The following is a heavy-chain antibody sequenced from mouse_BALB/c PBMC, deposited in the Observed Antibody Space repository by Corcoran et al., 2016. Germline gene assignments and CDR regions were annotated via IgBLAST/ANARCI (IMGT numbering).Heavy chain of an antibody. D-gene: IGHD3-3*01. J-gene: IGHJ2*01. CDR1: GYTFTNYG. CDR3: ARGTHYLDY. Sequence: QIQLVQSGPELKKPGETVKISCKASGYTFTNYGMKWVKQAPGKGLKWMGWINTYTGEPTYADDFKGRFAFSLETSASTAYLQINNLKNEDTATYFCARGTHYLDYWGQGTTLTVSS. V-gene: IGHV9-3-1*01. CDR2: INTYTGEP.